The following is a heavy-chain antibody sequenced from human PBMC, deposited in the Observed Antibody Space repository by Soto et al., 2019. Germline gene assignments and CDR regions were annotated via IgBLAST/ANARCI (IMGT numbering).Heavy chain of an antibody. CDR1: GFTFSSYS. V-gene: IGHV3-21*01. CDR3: ARVPSDLWEPHKYLVQ. Sequence: GGSLRLSCAASGFTFSSYSMNWGRQAPGKGLQWVSSISGSSTYIYYADSVKGRFTISRDNATNSLYLQMNSLRAEDTAVYYCARVPSDLWEPHKYLVQWGPGCLETVSS. J-gene: IGHJ1*01. D-gene: IGHD1-1*01. CDR2: ISGSSTYI.